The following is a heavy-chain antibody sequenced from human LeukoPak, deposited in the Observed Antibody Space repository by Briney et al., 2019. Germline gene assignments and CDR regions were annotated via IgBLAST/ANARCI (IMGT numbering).Heavy chain of an antibody. V-gene: IGHV6-1*01. D-gene: IGHD2-15*01. Sequence: SQTLSLTCAISGDSVSSNSAVWNWIGQSPSRGLEWLGRTYYRSKWYNDYAVSVKSRITIKPDTSKNQFSLQLNSATPEDTAVYYCARLGLGGAFAIWGQGTMVTVSS. J-gene: IGHJ3*02. CDR3: ARLGLGGAFAI. CDR2: TYYRSKWYN. CDR1: GDSVSSNSAV.